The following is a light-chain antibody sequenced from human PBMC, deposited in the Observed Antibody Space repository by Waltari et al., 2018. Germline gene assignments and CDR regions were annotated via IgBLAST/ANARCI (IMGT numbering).Light chain of an antibody. J-gene: IGKJ1*01. V-gene: IGKV4-1*01. CDR1: QSLLYSSNGQNY. Sequence: DIVMTQSPDSLAMSLGERATIDCKSSQSLLYSSNGQNYLAWFQQKPGQPPKLLIYWASIRESGVPDRFSGSGSETAFTLTISSLQAEDVAIYYCQQFHSYPRTFGQGTKVEIK. CDR3: QQFHSYPRT. CDR2: WAS.